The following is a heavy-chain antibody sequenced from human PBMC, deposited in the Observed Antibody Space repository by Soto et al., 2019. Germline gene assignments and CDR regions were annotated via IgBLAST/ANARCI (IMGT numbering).Heavy chain of an antibody. CDR2: INAGDGNT. J-gene: IGHJ4*02. CDR1: GYTFTYYT. Sequence: QVQLVQSGAEEKKPGASVTVSCKASGYTFTYYTVHWVRQAPGQRLEWMGWINAGDGNTKYSPNFQGRVTITKDTSASTVYMELGSMRSEDTAVYFCTRDYDDSSGYYPRFDYWGQGTLGTVSS. V-gene: IGHV1-3*05. D-gene: IGHD3-22*01. CDR3: TRDYDDSSGYYPRFDY.